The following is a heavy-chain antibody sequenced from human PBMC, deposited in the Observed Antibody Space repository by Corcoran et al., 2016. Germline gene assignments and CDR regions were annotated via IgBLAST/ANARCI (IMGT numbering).Heavy chain of an antibody. CDR3: ARGRGIVDTAMVFDY. CDR1: GGSFSGYY. V-gene: IGHV4-34*01. J-gene: IGHJ4*02. Sequence: QVQLQQWGAGLLKPSETLSLTCAVYGGSFSGYYWSWIRQPPGKGLEWIGEINHSGSTNYNPSLKSRVTISVDTSKNQFSLKLSSVTAADTAVYYCARGRGIVDTAMVFDYWGQGTLVTVSS. D-gene: IGHD5-18*01. CDR2: INHSGST.